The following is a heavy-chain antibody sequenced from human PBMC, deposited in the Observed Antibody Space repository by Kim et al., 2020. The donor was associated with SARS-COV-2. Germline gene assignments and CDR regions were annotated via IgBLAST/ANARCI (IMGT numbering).Heavy chain of an antibody. CDR3: AKDRLLWFGEPNWYFDL. V-gene: IGHV3-23*01. CDR1: GFTFNSYA. J-gene: IGHJ2*01. CDR2: ISGNGGST. Sequence: GSLRLSCAASGFTFNSYAISWVRQAPGKGLEWVSVISGNGGSTYYADSVKGRFTISRDNSKNTLYLQMNSLRAEDTAVYYCAKDRLLWFGEPNWYFDLWGRGTLVTVSS. D-gene: IGHD3-10*01.